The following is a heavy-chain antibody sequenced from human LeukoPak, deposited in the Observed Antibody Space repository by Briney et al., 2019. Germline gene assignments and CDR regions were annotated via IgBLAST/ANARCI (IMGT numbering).Heavy chain of an antibody. J-gene: IGHJ4*02. CDR1: GFTFSSYA. V-gene: IGHV3-23*01. Sequence: GGSLRLSCAASGFTFSSYAMSWVRQAPGKGLEWVSAISGSGGSTYYADSVKGRFTISRDNAKNSLYLQMNSLRAEDTAVYYCARADYYDSVYYFDYWGQGTLVTVSS. D-gene: IGHD3-22*01. CDR3: ARADYYDSVYYFDY. CDR2: ISGSGGST.